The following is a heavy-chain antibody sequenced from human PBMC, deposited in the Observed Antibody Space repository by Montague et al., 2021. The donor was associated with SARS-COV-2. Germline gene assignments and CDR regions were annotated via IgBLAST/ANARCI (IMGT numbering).Heavy chain of an antibody. D-gene: IGHD6-19*01. CDR3: ARIHSSGWAYFFDY. CDR1: GGSISSYY. CDR2: IDYSGST. J-gene: IGHJ4*02. Sequence: SETLSLTCTVSGGSISSYYWSWIRQPPGKGLEWIGYIDYSGSTNYNPSLRFRLTLSVDTSSNQFSLKLNSLTSAGTAVYYCARIHSSGWAYFFDYWGQGTLVSVSS. V-gene: IGHV4-59*01.